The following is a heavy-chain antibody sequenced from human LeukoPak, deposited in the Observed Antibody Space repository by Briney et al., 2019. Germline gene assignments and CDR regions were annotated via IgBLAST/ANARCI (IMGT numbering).Heavy chain of an antibody. Sequence: ASVKVSCKASGYTFTGYYMHWVRQAPGQGLEWMGWINPNSGGTNYAQKFQGRVTMTRDTSISTAYMGLSRLRSDDTAVYYCASGYCSSTSCYGGFDPWGQGTLVTVSS. J-gene: IGHJ5*02. CDR1: GYTFTGYY. CDR3: ASGYCSSTSCYGGFDP. CDR2: INPNSGGT. V-gene: IGHV1-2*02. D-gene: IGHD2-2*01.